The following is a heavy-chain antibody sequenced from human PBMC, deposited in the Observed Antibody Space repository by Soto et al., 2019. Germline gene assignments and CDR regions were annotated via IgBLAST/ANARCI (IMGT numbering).Heavy chain of an antibody. J-gene: IGHJ4*02. CDR1: GGAISSSSYS. V-gene: IGHV4-39*01. Sequence: QLQLQESGPGLVKPSETLPLTCSVSGGAISSSSYSWGWIRQPPGKGLEWIGSFYYGGSPYYHPSLKSRVTISVDTSKNQFSLNLNSVTAADTAVYYCAILPLRRTREDVDYWGQGTLVAVSS. CDR3: AILPLRRTREDVDY. CDR2: FYYGGSP. D-gene: IGHD1-1*01.